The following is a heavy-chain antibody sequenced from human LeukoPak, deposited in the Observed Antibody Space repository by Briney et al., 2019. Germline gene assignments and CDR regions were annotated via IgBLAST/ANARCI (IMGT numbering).Heavy chain of an antibody. CDR1: GDSVSSNSAA. J-gene: IGHJ4*02. CDR2: TYYRSKWYN. Sequence: SQTLSLTCAISGDSVSSNSAAWNWTRQSPSRGLEWLGRTYYRSKWYNDYAVSVKSRITINPDTSKNQFSLQLNSVTPEDTSVYYCARARKTAVAAHTFDYWGQGTLVTVSS. CDR3: ARARKTAVAAHTFDY. V-gene: IGHV6-1*01. D-gene: IGHD6-19*01.